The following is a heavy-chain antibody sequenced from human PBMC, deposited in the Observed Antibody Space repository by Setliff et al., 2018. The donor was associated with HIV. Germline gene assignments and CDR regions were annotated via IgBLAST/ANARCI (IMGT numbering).Heavy chain of an antibody. CDR2: INTSGST. Sequence: SETLSLTCTVSGGSVSNYYWTWIRQSAGKGLEWIGHINTSGSTKYNPSLKSRLTMSVDSSGNQFSLTLTSVTAADTAVYYCARQTATGTSATFDSWGQGSLVTVSS. CDR1: GGSVSNYY. CDR3: ARQTATGTSATFDS. D-gene: IGHD2-21*02. J-gene: IGHJ4*02. V-gene: IGHV4-4*07.